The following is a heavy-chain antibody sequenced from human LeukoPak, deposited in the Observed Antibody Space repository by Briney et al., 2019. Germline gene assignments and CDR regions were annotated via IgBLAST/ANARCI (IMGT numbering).Heavy chain of an antibody. Sequence: ASVKVSCKASGYTFTSYGISWVRQAPGQGLEGMGWISAYNGNTNYAQKLQGRVTMTTDTSTRTAYMELRSLRSDHTAVYYCEREYRCGGDCYVLDYWGQGPLVTVSS. CDR2: ISAYNGNT. CDR1: GYTFTSYG. D-gene: IGHD2-21*01. V-gene: IGHV1-18*01. CDR3: EREYRCGGDCYVLDY. J-gene: IGHJ4*02.